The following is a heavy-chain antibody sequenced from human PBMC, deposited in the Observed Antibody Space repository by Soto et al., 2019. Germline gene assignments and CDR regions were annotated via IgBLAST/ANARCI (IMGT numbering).Heavy chain of an antibody. V-gene: IGHV3-33*01. Sequence: GGSLILSCTASGFTFSTYGMHWVRQAPGKGLEWVAVIWNDGFKTNYADSVKGRFTISRDDFKNALYLQMNSLRADDTAVYYCKRGNPPSVPGLFDFWRQGTLVTVSS. CDR2: IWNDGFKT. CDR3: KRGNPPSVPGLFDF. CDR1: GFTFSTYG. J-gene: IGHJ4*02.